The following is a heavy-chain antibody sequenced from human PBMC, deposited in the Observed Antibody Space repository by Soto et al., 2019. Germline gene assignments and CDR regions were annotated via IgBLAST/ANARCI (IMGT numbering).Heavy chain of an antibody. J-gene: IGHJ5*02. V-gene: IGHV3-21*01. CDR1: GFTFRSFT. CDR2: ISSNSAYI. D-gene: IGHD6-13*01. Sequence: PGGSLRLSCAASGFTFRSFTMNWVRQAPGKGLEWVSTISSNSAYIYYTDALRGRFTISRDNAQNSLHLRMNSLRAEDTAVYYCTRDASRDSSARGWFDPWGPGTMVTVSS. CDR3: TRDASRDSSARGWFDP.